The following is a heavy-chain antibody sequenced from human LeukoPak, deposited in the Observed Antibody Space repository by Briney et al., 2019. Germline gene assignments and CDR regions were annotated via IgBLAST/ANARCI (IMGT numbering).Heavy chain of an antibody. Sequence: SETLSLTCTVSGGSISSGSYYWSWIRQPAGKGLEWIGRIYTSGSTNCNPSLKSRVTISVDKSKNQFSLKLSSVTAADTAVYYCARGGGAGNYYYMDVWGKGTTVTVSS. CDR3: ARGGGAGNYYYMDV. CDR1: GGSISSGSYY. D-gene: IGHD1-14*01. V-gene: IGHV4-61*02. CDR2: IYTSGST. J-gene: IGHJ6*03.